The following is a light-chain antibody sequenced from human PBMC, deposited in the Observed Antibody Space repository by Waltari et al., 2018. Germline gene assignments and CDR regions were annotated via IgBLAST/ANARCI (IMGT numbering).Light chain of an antibody. CDR1: SSDVGGYNY. V-gene: IGLV2-8*01. Sequence: QSALTQPPSASGSPGQSVTVSCTGTSSDVGGYNYVSWFQHPPGQAPKLLIYEVNQRPSGVPERFSGYKSGNTASLTITGLQPDDEADYYCSSYAGSKSYVVFGGGTKLTVL. J-gene: IGLJ2*01. CDR2: EVN. CDR3: SSYAGSKSYVV.